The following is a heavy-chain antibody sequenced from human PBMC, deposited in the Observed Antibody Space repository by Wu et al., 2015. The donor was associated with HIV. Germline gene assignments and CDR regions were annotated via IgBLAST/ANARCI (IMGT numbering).Heavy chain of an antibody. V-gene: IGHV1-18*01. J-gene: IGHJ4*02. D-gene: IGHD4-17*01. CDR1: GYSFTSYG. Sequence: QVHLVQSGPEMKKPGASVKVSCKASGYSFTSYGISWVRQAPGQGLEWMGWINAFNGNTDYAQNLQDRVTMTTDTSTSTAYMELRSLRSDDTAVYYCARDQWGAADPRHLTTWGQGTLVHRLL. CDR3: ARDQWGAADPRHLTT. CDR2: INAFNGNT.